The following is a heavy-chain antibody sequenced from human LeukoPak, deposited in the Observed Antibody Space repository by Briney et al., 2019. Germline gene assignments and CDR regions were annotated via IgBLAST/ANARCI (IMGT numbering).Heavy chain of an antibody. V-gene: IGHV1-2*06. CDR1: GYTFTGYY. Sequence: ASGKVSCKASGYTFTGYYMHWVRQAPGQGLEWMGRINPNSGGTNYAQKFQGRVTMTRDTSISTAYMELSRLRSDDTAVYYCARASSSSSRGNWFDPWGQGTLVTVSS. CDR3: ARASSSSSRGNWFDP. J-gene: IGHJ5*02. CDR2: INPNSGGT. D-gene: IGHD6-6*01.